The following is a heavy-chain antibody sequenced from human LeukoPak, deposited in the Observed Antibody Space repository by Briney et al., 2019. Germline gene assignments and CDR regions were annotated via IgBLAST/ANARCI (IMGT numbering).Heavy chain of an antibody. D-gene: IGHD2-2*01. CDR2: ISAYNGNT. Sequence: GASVKVSCKASGYTFTSYGISWVRQAPGQGLEWMGWISAYNGNTNYARKLQGRVTMTTDTSTSTAYMELRSLRSDDTAVYYCARDRIVVVPAAEFDYWGQGTLVTVSS. V-gene: IGHV1-18*01. J-gene: IGHJ4*02. CDR1: GYTFTSYG. CDR3: ARDRIVVVPAAEFDY.